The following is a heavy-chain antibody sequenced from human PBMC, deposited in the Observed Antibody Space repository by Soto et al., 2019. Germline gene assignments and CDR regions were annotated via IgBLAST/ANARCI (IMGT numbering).Heavy chain of an antibody. Sequence: SETLSLTCAVSGGSISSSNWWSWVRQPPGKGLEWIGEIYHSGSTNYNPSLKSRVTISVDKSKNQFSLKLSSVTAADTAVYYCARARALYSSGWSDDYYYYYGMDVWGQGTTVTVS. CDR3: ARARALYSSGWSDDYYYYYGMDV. CDR1: GGSISSSNW. J-gene: IGHJ6*02. D-gene: IGHD6-19*01. CDR2: IYHSGST. V-gene: IGHV4-4*02.